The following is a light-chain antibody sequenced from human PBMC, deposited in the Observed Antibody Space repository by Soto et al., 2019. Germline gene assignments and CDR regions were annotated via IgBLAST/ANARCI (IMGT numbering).Light chain of an antibody. CDR1: NSNIGAGYD. Sequence: QLVLTQPPSVSGAPGQRVTISCTGSNSNIGAGYDVHWYQQLPGTAPKLLIYRNDNRPSGVPDRFSGSKSGTSASLAITGLQAEDEADYYCQSFDSSLRDYVFGTGTKVTVL. V-gene: IGLV1-40*01. CDR3: QSFDSSLRDYV. J-gene: IGLJ1*01. CDR2: RND.